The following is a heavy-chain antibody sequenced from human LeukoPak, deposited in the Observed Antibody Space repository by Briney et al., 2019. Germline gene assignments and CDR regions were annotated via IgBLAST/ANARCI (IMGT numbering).Heavy chain of an antibody. CDR2: IISGGNT. CDR3: ARDPYYYGSGSHNWFDP. CDR1: GFTFSSYA. Sequence: PGGSLRLSCAASGFTFSSYAMSWVRQAPGKGLEWVSGIISGGNTYYADAVKGRFTISRDNAKNSLYLQMNSLRAEDTAVYYCARDPYYYGSGSHNWFDPWGQGTLVTVSS. J-gene: IGHJ5*02. D-gene: IGHD3-10*01. V-gene: IGHV3-23*01.